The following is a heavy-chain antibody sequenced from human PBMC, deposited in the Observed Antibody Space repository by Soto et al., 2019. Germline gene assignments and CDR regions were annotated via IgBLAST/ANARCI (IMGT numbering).Heavy chain of an antibody. Sequence: ASVKVSCKASGYTFTSYAMHWVRQAPGQRLEWMGWINAGNGNTKYSQKFQGRVTITRDTSASTAYMELSSLRSEDTAVYYCARSGFGDSAFDYWGQGTRVTVSS. CDR1: GYTFTSYA. D-gene: IGHD6-19*01. J-gene: IGHJ4*02. V-gene: IGHV1-3*01. CDR3: ARSGFGDSAFDY. CDR2: INAGNGNT.